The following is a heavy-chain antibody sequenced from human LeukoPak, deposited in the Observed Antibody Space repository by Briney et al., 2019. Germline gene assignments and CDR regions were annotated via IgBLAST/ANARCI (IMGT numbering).Heavy chain of an antibody. V-gene: IGHV3-43*02. CDR3: AKESRKFDY. CDR2: ISGDGAST. Sequence: GGSLRLSCAASGLPIAGFAMHWVRQAPGKGLEWVSLISGDGASTFYADSVKGRFTISRDNSKNSLYLEMNSLRTEDAAMYYCAKESRKFDYWGQGTLVAASS. CDR1: GLPIAGFA. J-gene: IGHJ4*02.